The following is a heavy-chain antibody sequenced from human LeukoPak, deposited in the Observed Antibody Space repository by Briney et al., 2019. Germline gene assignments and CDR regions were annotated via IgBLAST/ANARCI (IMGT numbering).Heavy chain of an antibody. V-gene: IGHV4-34*01. CDR1: GGSFSGYY. D-gene: IGHD6-19*01. Sequence: SETLSLTCAVYGGSFSGYYWSWIRQPPGKGLEWIGEINHSGSTNYNPSLKSRVTISVGTSKNRFSLKLSSVTAADTAVYYCARVSGWSKMTDYWGQGTLVTVSS. J-gene: IGHJ4*02. CDR2: INHSGST. CDR3: ARVSGWSKMTDY.